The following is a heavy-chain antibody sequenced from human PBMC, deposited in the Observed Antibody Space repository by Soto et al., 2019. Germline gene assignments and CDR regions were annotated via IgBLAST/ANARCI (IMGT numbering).Heavy chain of an antibody. CDR2: ISGNSVGG. J-gene: IGHJ4*02. V-gene: IGHV3-9*01. D-gene: IGHD1-26*01. CDR3: ARGGANCYAVGGWDC. Sequence: EGQLVESGGGLAQPGRSLRLSCAASGFTFDHYAMHWVRQAPGKGLEWVSGISGNSVGGVYADPVKDRFTISRDNAKNSLYLQRNSLRAEDTALYYCARGGANCYAVGGWDCWGQGTPVTVPS. CDR1: GFTFDHYA.